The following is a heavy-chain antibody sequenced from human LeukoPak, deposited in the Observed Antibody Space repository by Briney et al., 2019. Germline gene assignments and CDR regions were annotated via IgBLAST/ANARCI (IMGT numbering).Heavy chain of an antibody. Sequence: SETLSLTCTVTGCSISSYYWSWLRPPTGKGLDWMGHIYYSGSTNYNPSLKSGVTISVDTCKNQFPLMSGSVPAAGPAEYCCSRISGSYFDYWGQGTLVTVSS. CDR1: GCSISSYY. CDR2: IYYSGST. J-gene: IGHJ4*02. CDR3: SRISGSYFDY. D-gene: IGHD1-26*01. V-gene: IGHV4-59*01.